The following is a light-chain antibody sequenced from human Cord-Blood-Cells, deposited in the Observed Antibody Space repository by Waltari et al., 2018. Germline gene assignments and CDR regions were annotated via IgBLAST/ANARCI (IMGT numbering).Light chain of an antibody. V-gene: IGKV3-20*01. Sequence: EIVLPQSPGTLSLSPGERATLSSRASQSVSSSYLAWYQQKPGQAPRLLIYGASSRATGIPDRFSGSGSGTDFTLTISRLEPEDFAVYYCQQYGSSLWTFGQGTKVEIK. CDR3: QQYGSSLWT. CDR1: QSVSSSY. J-gene: IGKJ1*01. CDR2: GAS.